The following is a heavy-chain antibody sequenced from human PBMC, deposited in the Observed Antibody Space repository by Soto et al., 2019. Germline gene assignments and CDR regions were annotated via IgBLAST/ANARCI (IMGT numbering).Heavy chain of an antibody. J-gene: IGHJ3*02. CDR3: VRDRMWEQWLGPHDAFEI. V-gene: IGHV3-48*02. D-gene: IGHD6-19*01. CDR1: GFTFSLFS. CDR2: VNAAANDI. Sequence: EVQLVESGGGLVQPGGSLRLSCAASGFTFSLFSMSWVRQAPGKGLEWISYVNAAANDIYYTDSVRGRFTISRDNAKNSLYLQMNSLRDDDTAVYYCVRDRMWEQWLGPHDAFEIWGQGTMVTVS.